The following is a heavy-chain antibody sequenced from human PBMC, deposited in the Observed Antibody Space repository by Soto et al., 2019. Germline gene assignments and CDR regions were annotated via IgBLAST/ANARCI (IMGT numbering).Heavy chain of an antibody. D-gene: IGHD6-19*01. CDR3: ARDHAGSGWFRFDY. Sequence: QVQLVQSGAEVKKPGASVKVSCKTSGYTFTRYSISWVRQAPGQGLEWMGWISAYNGDTNYAQKLQGRVTMTTDASTSTAYMELRSLRSDATAMYYCARDHAGSGWFRFDYWGQGTLVTVSS. CDR1: GYTFTRYS. CDR2: ISAYNGDT. J-gene: IGHJ4*02. V-gene: IGHV1-18*01.